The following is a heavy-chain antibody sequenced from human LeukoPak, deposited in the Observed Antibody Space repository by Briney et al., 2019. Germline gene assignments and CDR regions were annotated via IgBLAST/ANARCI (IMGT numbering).Heavy chain of an antibody. CDR1: GFTFSSYA. V-gene: IGHV3-30-3*01. CDR3: ARDEPSTPGGDY. CDR2: LSYDVNNK. J-gene: IGHJ4*02. Sequence: GRSLRLSRAASGFTFSSYAMHWVRQAPGKGLEWVAVLSYDVNNKYYAESVKGRFTISRDNYRNTLYVQMNRLRAEDTAVYYCARDEPSTPGGDYWGEGTQVSVSS. D-gene: IGHD2-2*01.